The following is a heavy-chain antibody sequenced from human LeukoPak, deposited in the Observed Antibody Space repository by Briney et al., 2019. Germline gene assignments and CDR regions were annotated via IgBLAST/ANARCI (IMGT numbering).Heavy chain of an antibody. CDR2: ISAYNGNT. CDR3: ARDRSRGYSYGESDY. CDR1: GYTFTGYY. D-gene: IGHD5-18*01. V-gene: IGHV1-18*04. Sequence: ASVKVSCKASGYTFTGYYMHWVRQAPGQGLEWMGWISAYNGNTNYAQKLQGRVTMTTDTSTSTAYMELRSLRSDDTAVYYCARDRSRGYSYGESDYWGQGTLVTVSS. J-gene: IGHJ4*02.